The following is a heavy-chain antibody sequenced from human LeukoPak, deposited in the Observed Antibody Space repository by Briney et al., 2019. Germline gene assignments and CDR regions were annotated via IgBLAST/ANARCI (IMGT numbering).Heavy chain of an antibody. Sequence: AETLSLTCTVSGDSMNDHYWTWIRQPPGKGLEWIGHICRSETTNYNPSLKRRVTMSVDTSNNQFALKLSSVTAPDTAVYYRARMGYYDNTGDYSSCSRFDPWGQGALVTVSP. V-gene: IGHV4-59*11. CDR1: GDSMNDHY. J-gene: IGHJ5*02. D-gene: IGHD3-22*01. CDR3: ARMGYYDNTGDYSSCSRFDP. CDR2: ICRSETT.